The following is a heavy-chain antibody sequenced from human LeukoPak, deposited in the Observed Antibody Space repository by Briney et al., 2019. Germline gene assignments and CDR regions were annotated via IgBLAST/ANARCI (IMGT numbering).Heavy chain of an antibody. CDR2: ITSGSSYI. CDR3: ARGDSYGPSHYYYYYMDV. V-gene: IGHV3-21*01. Sequence: PGGSLRLSCAASGFTFSSYNMNWVRQAPGKGLEWVSSITSGSSYIYYADSVKGRFTISRDNAKNSLYLQMNSLRAEDTAVYYCARGDSYGPSHYYYYYMDVWGKGTTVTVSS. CDR1: GFTFSSYN. J-gene: IGHJ6*03. D-gene: IGHD5-18*01.